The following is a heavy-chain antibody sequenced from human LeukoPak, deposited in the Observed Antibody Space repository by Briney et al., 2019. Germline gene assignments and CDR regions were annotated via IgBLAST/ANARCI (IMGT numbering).Heavy chain of an antibody. CDR3: ARGGKIAGYYYFYMDV. J-gene: IGHJ6*03. Sequence: GGSLRLSCVASGFTFSTYWVSWVRQAPGKGLKWGAHIKQDGSEKYYVDAVKGRFTISRDNAKNSLYLQVISLRAEDTAVYYCARGGKIAGYYYFYMDVWGKGTTVIVSS. V-gene: IGHV3-7*01. D-gene: IGHD2/OR15-2a*01. CDR1: GFTFSTYW. CDR2: IKQDGSEK.